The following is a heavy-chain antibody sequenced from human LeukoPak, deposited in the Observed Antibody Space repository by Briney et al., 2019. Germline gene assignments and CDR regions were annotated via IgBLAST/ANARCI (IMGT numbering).Heavy chain of an antibody. CDR2: IKQDRGEE. CDR1: GFTFTNYW. V-gene: IGHV3-7*01. J-gene: IGHJ4*02. D-gene: IGHD3-10*01. Sequence: GGSLRLSCTVSGFTFTNYWMSWVRQAPGKGLEWVANIKQDRGEEYYLESVKGRFTISRDDAKNSLYLQMNSLRAEDTAVYYCARVPGIYLLFDYWGQGTLVTVSS. CDR3: ARVPGIYLLFDY.